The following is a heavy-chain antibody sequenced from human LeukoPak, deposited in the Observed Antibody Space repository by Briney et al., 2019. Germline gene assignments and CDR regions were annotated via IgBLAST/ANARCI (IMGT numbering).Heavy chain of an antibody. CDR3: AKDFSVYYYDSRALDY. CDR2: TSSSDAGT. CDR1: GFTLSSYA. Sequence: PGGSLRLSCAASGFTLSSYAMSWVRQAPGKGLEWVSATSSSDAGTYYAESVRGRFTISRDNSKNTLYLQMNSLRAEDTAVYYCAKDFSVYYYDSRALDYWGQGTLVTVSS. D-gene: IGHD3-22*01. J-gene: IGHJ4*02. V-gene: IGHV3-23*01.